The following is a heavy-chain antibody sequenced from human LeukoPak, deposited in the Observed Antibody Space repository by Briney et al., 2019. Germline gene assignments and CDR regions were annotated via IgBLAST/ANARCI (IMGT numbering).Heavy chain of an antibody. CDR2: LSGSGGST. CDR1: GFTFSNYA. Sequence: GGSLRLSCAASGFTFSNYAMSWVRQAPGKGLEWVSALSGSGGSTYYADSVKGRFTISRDNAKNSLYLQMNSLRAEDTGVYFCAREADKNAFDIWGQGTMVTVSS. J-gene: IGHJ3*02. CDR3: AREADKNAFDI. V-gene: IGHV3-23*01. D-gene: IGHD6-19*01.